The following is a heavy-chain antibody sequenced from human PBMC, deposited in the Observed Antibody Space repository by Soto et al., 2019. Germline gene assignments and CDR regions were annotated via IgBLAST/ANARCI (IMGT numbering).Heavy chain of an antibody. Sequence: SETLSLTCTVSGGSISSSSYYWGWIRQPPGKGLEWIGSIYYSGSTYYNPSLKSRVTISVDTSKNQFSLKLSSVTAADTAVYYCARRTTSDQYYYGSGSYVDYWGQGTLVTVSS. V-gene: IGHV4-39*01. CDR2: IYYSGST. CDR3: ARRTTSDQYYYGSGSYVDY. CDR1: GGSISSSSYY. D-gene: IGHD3-10*01. J-gene: IGHJ4*02.